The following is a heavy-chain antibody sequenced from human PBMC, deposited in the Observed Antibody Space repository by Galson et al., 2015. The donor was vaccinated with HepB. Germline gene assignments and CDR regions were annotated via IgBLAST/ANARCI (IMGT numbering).Heavy chain of an antibody. Sequence: SVKVSCKASGYTFTSYTMNWVRQAPGQGLEWMGWINANTGDPTYAQGFTGRFVFSLDTSVSTAYLQICSLKAEDTAVYYCARILMLFQYQLLPRYDMDVWGQGTTVTVSS. D-gene: IGHD2-2*01. CDR2: INANTGDP. V-gene: IGHV7-4-1*01. J-gene: IGHJ6*02. CDR1: GYTFTSYT. CDR3: ARILMLFQYQLLPRYDMDV.